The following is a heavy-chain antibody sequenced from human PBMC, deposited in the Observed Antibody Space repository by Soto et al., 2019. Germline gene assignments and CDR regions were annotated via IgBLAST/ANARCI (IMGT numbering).Heavy chain of an antibody. CDR1: GGTFSTYA. Sequence: QVQLEQSGGEVKQPGSSVRVSCKTSGGTFSTYAINWVRQAPGQGLEWMGAIIALFGTADYSQKFQGRVTTTADESTSTAYMELSSLRFDDTAVYFCARPKGTYSSGYYYFDFWGQGTLVTVSS. V-gene: IGHV1-69*01. CDR2: IIALFGTA. J-gene: IGHJ4*02. CDR3: ARPKGTYSSGYYYFDF. D-gene: IGHD6-19*01.